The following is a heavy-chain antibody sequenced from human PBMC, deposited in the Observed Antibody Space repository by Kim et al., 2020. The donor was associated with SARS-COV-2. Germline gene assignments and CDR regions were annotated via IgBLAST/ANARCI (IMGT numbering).Heavy chain of an antibody. J-gene: IGHJ4*02. D-gene: IGHD2-2*01. CDR1: GFTFGDYA. Sequence: GGSLRLSCTASGFTFGDYAMSWVRQAPGKGLEWVGFIRSKAYGGTTEYAASVKGRFTISRDDSNSIAYLQMNSLKTEDTAVYYCARGGGKCSTNCYVDYWGQGTLVTVSS. CDR2: IRSKAYGGTT. CDR3: ARGGGKCSTNCYVDY. V-gene: IGHV3-49*04.